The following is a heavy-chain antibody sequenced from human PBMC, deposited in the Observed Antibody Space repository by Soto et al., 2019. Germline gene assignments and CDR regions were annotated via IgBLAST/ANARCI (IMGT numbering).Heavy chain of an antibody. CDR1: GSAIGIYA. V-gene: IGHV3-64D*06. CDR3: VKGEYYYDSSGYYPFDY. J-gene: IGHJ4*02. CDR2: IISNGGST. Sequence: GGSLRLSCSASGSAIGIYAMHWVRQAPGKGLEYVSSIISNGGSTHYADSVKGRFTISRDNSKNTQYLQMSSLRADYTAVYYCVKGEYYYDSSGYYPFDYWGQGT. D-gene: IGHD3-22*01.